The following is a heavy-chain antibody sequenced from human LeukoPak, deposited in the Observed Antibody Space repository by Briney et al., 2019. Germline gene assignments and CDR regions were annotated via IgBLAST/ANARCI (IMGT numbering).Heavy chain of an antibody. CDR3: ARNWVVVVSTTNAFDI. CDR1: GFTFRDYF. CDR2: IKHDGSDN. Sequence: GGSLRLSCAASGFTFRDYFMTWVRQAPGKGLEWVADIKHDGSDNYYVDPVKGRFTISRDNAKNSLYLQMDSVRAEDTAVYYCARNWVVVVSTTNAFDIWGQGTMVTVSS. D-gene: IGHD2-15*01. J-gene: IGHJ3*02. V-gene: IGHV3-7*01.